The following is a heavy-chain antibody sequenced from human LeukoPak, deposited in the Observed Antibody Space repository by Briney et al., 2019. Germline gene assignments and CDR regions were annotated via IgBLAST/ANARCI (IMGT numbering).Heavy chain of an antibody. J-gene: IGHJ4*02. V-gene: IGHV3-30-3*01. D-gene: IGHD1-26*01. CDR1: GFTFSSYA. Sequence: GGSLRLSCAASGFTFSSYAMHWVRQAPGKGLEWVAVISYDGSNKYYADSVKGRFTISRDNSKNTLYLQMNCLRAEDTAVFYCARAIVGATTRSFDYWGQGTLVTVSS. CDR2: ISYDGSNK. CDR3: ARAIVGATTRSFDY.